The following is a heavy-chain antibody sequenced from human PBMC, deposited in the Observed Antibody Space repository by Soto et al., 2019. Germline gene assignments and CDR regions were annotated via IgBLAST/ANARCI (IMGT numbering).Heavy chain of an antibody. CDR2: IYHTGNT. CDR1: GGSVHTGDNY. V-gene: IGHV4-30-4*01. J-gene: IGHJ6*02. Sequence: HVQLHQSGPRLVKPSHTLSLECSVSGGSVHTGDNYWSWVRQSPGRGLEWIGYIYHTGNTFYNPALENRVTMSVDASKNQFSLTLTYVTAADTAVYFCAREPRDGMDVWGQGTNVTVSS. CDR3: AREPRDGMDV.